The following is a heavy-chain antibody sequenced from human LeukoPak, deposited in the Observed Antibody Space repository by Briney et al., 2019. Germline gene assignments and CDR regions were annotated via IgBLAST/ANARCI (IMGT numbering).Heavy chain of an antibody. V-gene: IGHV3-23*01. D-gene: IGHD3-22*01. CDR2: ISGSGDST. J-gene: IGHJ4*02. CDR1: GFIFSTYA. CDR3: ARYYDKGGYYGRHDY. Sequence: GGSLRLSCAASGFIFSTYAMSWVRQAPGEGLEWVSAISGSGDSTYYADSVKGRFTISRDNSENTLYLQMNSLRAEDTAVYYCARYYDKGGYYGRHDYWGQGTLVTVSS.